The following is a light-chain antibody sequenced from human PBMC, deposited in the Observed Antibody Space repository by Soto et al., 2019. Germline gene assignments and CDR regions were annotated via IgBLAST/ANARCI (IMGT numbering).Light chain of an antibody. CDR2: GAS. CDR1: QTVSGNS. J-gene: IGKJ1*01. CDR3: QLYAISPKT. Sequence: EIVLTQSPGTLSLSPGARASLSCRATQTVSGNSLAWYQQKPGQAPKLLIHGASTRATGIPDRFAGSGSGTDFTLTISRLEPEDFAVYYCQLYAISPKTFGQGTKVEVK. V-gene: IGKV3-20*01.